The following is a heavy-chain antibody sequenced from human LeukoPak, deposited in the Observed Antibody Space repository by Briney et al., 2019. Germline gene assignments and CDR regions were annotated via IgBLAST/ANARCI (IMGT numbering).Heavy chain of an antibody. CDR2: INPNSGGT. J-gene: IGHJ5*02. D-gene: IGHD5-18*01. V-gene: IGHV1-2*02. Sequence: ASVKVSCKTSGYTFSDYYIHWIRQAPGQGLEWMGWINPNSGGTNYAQKFQGRVTMTRDTSISTAYMELSRLRSDDTAVYYCARDTSYGYSWFDPWGQGTLVTVSS. CDR1: GYTFSDYY. CDR3: ARDTSYGYSWFDP.